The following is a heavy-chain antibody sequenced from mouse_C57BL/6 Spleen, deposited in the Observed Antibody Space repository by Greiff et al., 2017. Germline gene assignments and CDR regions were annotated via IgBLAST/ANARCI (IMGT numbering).Heavy chain of an antibody. Sequence: VQLQQSGPELVKPGASVKISCKASGYTFTDYYMNWVKQSHGKSLEWIGDINPNNGGTSYNQKFKGKATLTVDKSSSTAYMELRSLTSEDSAVYYCARPGYDWFAYWGQGTLVTVSA. V-gene: IGHV1-26*01. J-gene: IGHJ3*01. CDR2: INPNNGGT. CDR1: GYTFTDYY. CDR3: ARPGYDWFAY. D-gene: IGHD2-2*01.